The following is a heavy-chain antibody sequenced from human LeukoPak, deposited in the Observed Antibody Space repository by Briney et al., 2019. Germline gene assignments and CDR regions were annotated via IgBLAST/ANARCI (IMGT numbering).Heavy chain of an antibody. V-gene: IGHV1-18*01. CDR2: ISAYNGDT. D-gene: IGHD3-22*01. CDR1: GYTFTSYG. J-gene: IGHJ3*02. CDR3: ARENYDSSGYYFAFDI. Sequence: ASVKVSCKASGYTFTSYGVSWVRQAPGQGLEWMGWISAYNGDTNYAQTLQGRVTMTTDTSTGTAYMELRSLRSDDTAVYYCARENYDSSGYYFAFDIWGQGTMVTVSS.